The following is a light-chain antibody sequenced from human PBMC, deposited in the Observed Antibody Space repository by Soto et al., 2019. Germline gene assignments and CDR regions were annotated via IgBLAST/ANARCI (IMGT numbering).Light chain of an antibody. CDR3: QQRSNWPLT. Sequence: EIVMTQSPATLSVSPGERATLSCRASQSVSSNLAWYQQRPGQAPRLLIYAASTRATDVPGRFSGSGSGTDFTLTISSLQSEDFAVYYCQQRSNWPLTFGGGTKVEIK. CDR1: QSVSSN. J-gene: IGKJ4*01. V-gene: IGKV3-15*01. CDR2: AAS.